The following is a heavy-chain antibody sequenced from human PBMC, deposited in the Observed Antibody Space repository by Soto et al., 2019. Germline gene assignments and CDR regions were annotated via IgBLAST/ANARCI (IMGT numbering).Heavy chain of an antibody. V-gene: IGHV3-13*01. J-gene: IGHJ3*02. D-gene: IGHD3-16*02. Sequence: GGSLRLSCAASGFTFSSYDMHWVRQATGKGLEWVSAIGTAGDTYYPGSVKGRFTISRENAKNSLYLQMNSLRAGDTAVYYCARGQYDYIWGSYRFGAFDIRGQGTMVTVSS. CDR1: GFTFSSYD. CDR2: IGTAGDT. CDR3: ARGQYDYIWGSYRFGAFDI.